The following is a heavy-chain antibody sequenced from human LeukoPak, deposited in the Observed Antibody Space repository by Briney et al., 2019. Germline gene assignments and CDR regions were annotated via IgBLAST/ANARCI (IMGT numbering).Heavy chain of an antibody. Sequence: ASVKVSCKSSGYTFTSYDINWVRQATGQGLEWMGWMNPNSGNTGYAQKFQGRVTMTRNTSISTAYMELSGLTSDDTALYYCARGPNHYYYMDFWGKGTTVSVSS. CDR2: MNPNSGNT. CDR3: ARGPNHYYYMDF. V-gene: IGHV1-8*01. CDR1: GYTFTSYD. J-gene: IGHJ6*03.